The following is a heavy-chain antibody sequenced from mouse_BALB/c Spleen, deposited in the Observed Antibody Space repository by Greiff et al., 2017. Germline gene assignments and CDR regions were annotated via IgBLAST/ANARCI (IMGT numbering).Heavy chain of an antibody. CDR3: ARQGIITTATPAWFAY. J-gene: IGHJ3*01. CDR2: INSNGGST. CDR1: GFTFSSYY. V-gene: IGHV5-6-2*01. Sequence: EVMLVESGGGLVKLGGSLKLSCAASGFTFSSYYMSWVRQTPEKRLELVAAINSNGGSTYYPDTVKGRFTISRDNAKNTLYLQMSSLKSEDTALYYCARQGIITTATPAWFAYWGQGTLVTVSA. D-gene: IGHD1-2*01.